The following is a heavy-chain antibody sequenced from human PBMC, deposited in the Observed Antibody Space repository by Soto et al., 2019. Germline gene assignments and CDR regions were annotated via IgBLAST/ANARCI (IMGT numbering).Heavy chain of an antibody. CDR2: ISYDGSNK. CDR3: AKDPYYDSSLETAFDI. Sequence: RRLSWAASGFTFSSYGMHWVRQAPGEGLEWVAVISYDGSNKYYADSVMGRFTISRDNSKNTLCLQMNSLRAEDTALHHCAKDPYYDSSLETAFDIWGQGTMASDSS. J-gene: IGHJ3*02. D-gene: IGHD3-22*01. V-gene: IGHV3-30*18. CDR1: GFTFSSYG.